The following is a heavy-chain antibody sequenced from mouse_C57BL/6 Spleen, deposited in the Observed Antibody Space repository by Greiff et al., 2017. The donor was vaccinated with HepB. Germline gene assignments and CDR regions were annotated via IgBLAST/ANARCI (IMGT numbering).Heavy chain of an antibody. V-gene: IGHV5-9-1*02. CDR1: GFTFSSYA. CDR2: ISSGGDYI. CDR3: TRDYYGSSEFAY. D-gene: IGHD1-1*01. J-gene: IGHJ3*01. Sequence: EVKLMESGEGLVKPGGSLKLSCAASGFTFSSYAMSWVRQTPEKRLEWVAYISSGGDYIYYADTVKGRFTISRDNARNTLYLQMSSLKSEDTAMYYCTRDYYGSSEFAYWGQGTLVTVSA.